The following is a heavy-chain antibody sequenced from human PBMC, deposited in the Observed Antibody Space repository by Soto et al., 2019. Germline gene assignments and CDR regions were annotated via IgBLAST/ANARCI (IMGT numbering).Heavy chain of an antibody. CDR2: ISGSGSST. J-gene: IGHJ5*02. Sequence: EVQLLESGGGLVQPGGSLRLSCAASGFTFSSYDLSWVRQTPGKGLEWVSGISGSGSSTYYADSVKGRFTISRDNSKNTLHLQMNSLRVEDPAVYYCAHDYGGNSWGQGTRVTVSS. D-gene: IGHD2-21*01. CDR3: AHDYGGNS. CDR1: GFTFSSYD. V-gene: IGHV3-23*01.